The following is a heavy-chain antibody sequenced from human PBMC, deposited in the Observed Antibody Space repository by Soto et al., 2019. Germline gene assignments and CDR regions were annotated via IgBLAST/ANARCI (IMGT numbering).Heavy chain of an antibody. CDR3: ARESGGATATLDYYYFYMDV. V-gene: IGHV1-2*04. CDR2: INPNSGVT. Sequence: QVQLVQSGAEVKEPGASVTVSCRASGDRFTDYYMHWVRQAPGQGLEWMGWINPNSGVTKYAQKFHGWVTMTRDTFIRTVYMQLSRLRCDDAAIYYCARESGGATATLDYYYFYMDVWGTGTTVTVSS. J-gene: IGHJ6*03. CDR1: GDRFTDYY. D-gene: IGHD5-12*01.